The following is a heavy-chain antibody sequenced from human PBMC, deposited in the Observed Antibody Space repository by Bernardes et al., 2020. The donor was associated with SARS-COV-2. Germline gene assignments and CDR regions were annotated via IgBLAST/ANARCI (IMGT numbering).Heavy chain of an antibody. CDR3: AKVDAAIVLYYFDS. D-gene: IGHD5-18*01. Sequence: GGSLRLSCAASGFTFRSYAMSWVRQAPGKGLEWVSTISDSGVSTYYADSVKGRFTISRDNSKNTLFLQMNSLRADDTAVYYCAKVDAAIVLYYFDSWGQGTLVTVSS. CDR2: ISDSGVST. CDR1: GFTFRSYA. J-gene: IGHJ4*02. V-gene: IGHV3-23*01.